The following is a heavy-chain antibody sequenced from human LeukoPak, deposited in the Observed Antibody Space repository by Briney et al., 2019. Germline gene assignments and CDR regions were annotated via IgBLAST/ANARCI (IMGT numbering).Heavy chain of an antibody. CDR2: IYYSGST. J-gene: IGHJ4*02. CDR3: ARGDGELLSPFDY. Sequence: SETLSLTCTVSGGSISSGGYYWSWIRQHPGKGLEWIGYIYYSGSTYYNPSLKSRVTISVDTSKNQFSLKLSSVTAADTAVYYCARGDGELLSPFDYWGQGTLVTASS. CDR1: GGSISSGGYY. D-gene: IGHD3-10*01. V-gene: IGHV4-31*03.